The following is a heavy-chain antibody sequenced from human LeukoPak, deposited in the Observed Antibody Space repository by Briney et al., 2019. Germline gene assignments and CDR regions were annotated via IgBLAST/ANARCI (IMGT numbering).Heavy chain of an antibody. CDR2: IYHSGST. CDR3: ARDGTVTTDYYYYYMDV. Sequence: SETLSLTCTVSGGSISSGGYYWSWIRQPPGKGLEWIGYIYHSGSTYYNPSLKSRVTISVDRSKNQFSLKLSSVTVADTAVYYCARDGTVTTDYYYYYMDVWGKGTTVTVSS. V-gene: IGHV4-30-2*01. D-gene: IGHD4-11*01. CDR1: GGSISSGGYY. J-gene: IGHJ6*03.